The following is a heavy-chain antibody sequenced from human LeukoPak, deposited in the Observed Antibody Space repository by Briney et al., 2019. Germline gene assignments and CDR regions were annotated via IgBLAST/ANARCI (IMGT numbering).Heavy chain of an antibody. CDR2: IYYSGTT. CDR1: GGLISISTYY. V-gene: IGHV4-39*07. CDR3: ARVSYYGSGSYYNTYYYYMDV. Sequence: SETLSLTCTVSGGLISISTYYWGWIRQPPGEGLEWIGSIYYSGTTHYNPSLKSRVTISVDKSKNQFSLKLSSVTAADTAVYYCARVSYYGSGSYYNTYYYYMDVWGKGTTVTVSS. D-gene: IGHD3-10*01. J-gene: IGHJ6*03.